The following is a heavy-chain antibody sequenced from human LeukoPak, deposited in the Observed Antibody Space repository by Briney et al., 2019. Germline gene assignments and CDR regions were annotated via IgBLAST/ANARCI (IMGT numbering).Heavy chain of an antibody. Sequence: PGGSLRLSCAASGFTFSTYWMAWVRQAPGKGLEWVANIKGDESARHQADSVKGRFTISRDNAQNSVYLQMSSLRGEHTAVYYCARDVGGSLDYWGQGTLVTVSS. D-gene: IGHD1-26*01. CDR2: IKGDESAR. CDR3: ARDVGGSLDY. J-gene: IGHJ4*02. CDR1: GFTFSTYW. V-gene: IGHV3-7*01.